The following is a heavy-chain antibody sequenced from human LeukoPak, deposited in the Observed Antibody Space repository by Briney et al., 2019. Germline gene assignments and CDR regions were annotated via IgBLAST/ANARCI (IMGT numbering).Heavy chain of an antibody. CDR3: ARAYCSSITCFG. CDR1: GFIVSRYS. CDR2: ISTSYSGI. J-gene: IGHJ4*02. D-gene: IGHD2-2*01. Sequence: TGGSLRLSCAASGFIVSRYSMTWVRQAPGKGLEWVSSISTSYSGIYYADSVKGRFTISRDNAKNSLYLQMDSLRADDTAVYYCARAYCSSITCFGWGQGTLVTVSS. V-gene: IGHV3-48*01.